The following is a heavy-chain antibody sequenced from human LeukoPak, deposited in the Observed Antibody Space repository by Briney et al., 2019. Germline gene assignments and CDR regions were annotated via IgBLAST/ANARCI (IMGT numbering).Heavy chain of an antibody. CDR2: INPNSGGT. D-gene: IGHD3-22*01. V-gene: IGHV1-2*02. Sequence: ASVKVSCKASGYTFTGYYMHWVRQAPGQGLEWMGWINPNSGGTNYAQKLQGRVTMTTDTSTSTAYMELRSLRSDDTAVYYCARISNYYDSTGYEYWGQGTLVTVSS. CDR1: GYTFTGYY. CDR3: ARISNYYDSTGYEY. J-gene: IGHJ4*02.